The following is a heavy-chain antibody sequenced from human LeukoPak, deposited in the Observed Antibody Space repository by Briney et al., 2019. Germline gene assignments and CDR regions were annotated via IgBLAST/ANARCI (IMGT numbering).Heavy chain of an antibody. J-gene: IGHJ4*02. CDR3: ATGTWLGNGY. D-gene: IGHD5-24*01. CDR2: VKEDGSEK. CDR1: GFTFSSYL. Sequence: PGGSLRLSCAASGFTFSSYLMNWVRLAPGQGREWVASVKEDGSEKHYVDSVKGRFTISRDNDKNALYLQMNNMRVEDTAVYYCATGTWLGNGYWGQGTLVTVSS. V-gene: IGHV3-7*01.